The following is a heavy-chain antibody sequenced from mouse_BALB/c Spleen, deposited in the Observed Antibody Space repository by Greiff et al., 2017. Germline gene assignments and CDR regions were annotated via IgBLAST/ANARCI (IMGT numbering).Heavy chain of an antibody. J-gene: IGHJ3*01. CDR3: ARDRGGYDEGCAY. D-gene: IGHD2-2*01. CDR1: GFSLTSYG. V-gene: IGHV2-9*02. Sequence: VKLVESGPGLVAPSQSLSITCTVSGFSLTSYGVHWVRQPPGKGLEWLGVIWAGGSTNYNSALMSRLSISKDNSKSQVFLKMNSLQTDDTAMYYCARDRGGYDEGCAYWGQGTLVTVSA. CDR2: IWAGGST.